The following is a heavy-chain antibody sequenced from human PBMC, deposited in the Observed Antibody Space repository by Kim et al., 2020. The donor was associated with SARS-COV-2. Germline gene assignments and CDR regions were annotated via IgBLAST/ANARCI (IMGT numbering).Heavy chain of an antibody. CDR1: GFTFSDYY. J-gene: IGHJ4*02. D-gene: IGHD1-7*01. CDR2: ISSSSSNT. CDR3: ASGFGGITGTIEY. V-gene: IGHV3-11*06. Sequence: GGSLRLSCAASGFTFSDYYMSWIRQAPGKGLEWVSYISSSSSNTNYADSVKGRFTISRDNAKNSLYLQMNSLRAEDTAVYYCASGFGGITGTIEYWGQGTLVTVSS.